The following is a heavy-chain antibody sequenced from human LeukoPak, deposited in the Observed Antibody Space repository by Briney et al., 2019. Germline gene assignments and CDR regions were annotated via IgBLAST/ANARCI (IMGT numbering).Heavy chain of an antibody. D-gene: IGHD6-13*01. CDR3: AKDSSSSNYCYGLDV. CDR1: GFPFSSYG. J-gene: IGHJ6*02. CDR2: ISDDGDNK. V-gene: IGHV3-30*18. Sequence: GGSLRLSCAASGFPFSSYGIHWVRQAPAKGLEWVSAISDDGDNKYYADSVQGRFTISRDNSKNTLYLQMNSLRGDDTGMYFCAKDSSSSNYCYGLDVWGQGTTVTVSS.